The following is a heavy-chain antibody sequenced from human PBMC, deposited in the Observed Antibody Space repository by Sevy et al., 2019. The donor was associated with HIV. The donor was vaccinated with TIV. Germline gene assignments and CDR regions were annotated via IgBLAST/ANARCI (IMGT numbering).Heavy chain of an antibody. V-gene: IGHV3-23*01. CDR2: FSFGCGRI. Sequence: GGSLTLSCAASGFTFAKYSMSWVRHAPGKGLEWVSTFSFGCGRINYADSVKGRFTISRDDSKNTLFLQMNSLRAEDTATYFCAREGCTQPHDYWGQGTLVTVSS. J-gene: IGHJ4*02. CDR1: GFTFAKYS. CDR3: AREGCTQPHDY. D-gene: IGHD2-8*01.